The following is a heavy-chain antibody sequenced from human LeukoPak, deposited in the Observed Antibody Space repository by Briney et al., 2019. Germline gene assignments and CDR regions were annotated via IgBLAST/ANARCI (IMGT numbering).Heavy chain of an antibody. CDR3: ARVIPQDAFDI. CDR2: IFYSGST. V-gene: IGHV4-39*07. Sequence: SETLSLTCTVSGGSISTSNYYWGWIRQPPGKGLEWIGNIFYSGSTYYSPSLRSRVTISLDTSRDQFSLKLSSVTAADTAVYYCARVIPQDAFDIWGQGTMVTVSS. D-gene: IGHD2-2*02. CDR1: GGSISTSNYY. J-gene: IGHJ3*02.